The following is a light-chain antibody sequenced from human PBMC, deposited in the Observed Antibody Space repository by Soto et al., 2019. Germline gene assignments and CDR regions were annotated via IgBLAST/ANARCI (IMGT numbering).Light chain of an antibody. CDR3: QQYDAWPLT. J-gene: IGKJ4*01. V-gene: IGKV1-5*03. Sequence: DIQMTQSPSTLSGSVGDRVTITCRASQTISSWLAWYQQKPGKAPKLLIYKASTLKSGVPSRFSGSGSGTEFTLTINSLEPDDFAVYYCQQYDAWPLTFGGGTKVDIK. CDR2: KAS. CDR1: QTISSW.